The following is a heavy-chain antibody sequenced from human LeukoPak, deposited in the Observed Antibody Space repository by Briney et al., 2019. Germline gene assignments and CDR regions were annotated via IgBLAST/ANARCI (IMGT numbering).Heavy chain of an antibody. V-gene: IGHV3-21*01. D-gene: IGHD2-2*01. CDR2: ISSSSSYI. Sequence: PGGSLRLSCAASGFTFSSYSMNWVRQAPGKGLEWVSSISSSSSYIYYADSVKGQFTISRDNAKNSPYLQMNSLRAEDTAVYYCARSIVVVPAATYRNFDYWGQGTLVTVSS. CDR1: GFTFSSYS. J-gene: IGHJ4*02. CDR3: ARSIVVVPAATYRNFDY.